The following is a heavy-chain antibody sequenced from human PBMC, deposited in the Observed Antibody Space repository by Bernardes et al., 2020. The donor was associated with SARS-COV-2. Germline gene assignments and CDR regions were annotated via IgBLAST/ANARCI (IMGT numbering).Heavy chain of an antibody. D-gene: IGHD3-22*01. J-gene: IGHJ6*02. V-gene: IGHV1-2*02. CDR2: INPNSGGT. Sequence: VSVKVSCKASGYTFTGYYIHWVRQAPGQGLEWMGWINPNSGGTIYAQKFQGRVTMTRDTSISTAYMELSRLRSDDTAMYYCALPPSNYDRYGMDVWGQGTTVTVSS. CDR1: GYTFTGYY. CDR3: ALPPSNYDRYGMDV.